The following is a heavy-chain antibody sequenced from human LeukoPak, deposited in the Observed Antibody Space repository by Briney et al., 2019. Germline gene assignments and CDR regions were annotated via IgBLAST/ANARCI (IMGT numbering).Heavy chain of an antibody. CDR3: ARSVDGYRFDP. J-gene: IGHJ5*02. D-gene: IGHD5-24*01. V-gene: IGHV5-51*01. CDR2: IYPGDADT. CDR1: GYSFTTYW. Sequence: GESRKISCKGSGYSFTTYWIGWVRQMPGKGLEWMGIIYPGDADTRYSPSFQGQVTISADKSISTAYLQWSSLKASDTAMYYCARSVDGYRFDPWSQGTLVTVSS.